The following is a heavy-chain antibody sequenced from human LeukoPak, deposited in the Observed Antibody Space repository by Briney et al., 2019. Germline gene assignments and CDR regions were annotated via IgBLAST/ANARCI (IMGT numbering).Heavy chain of an antibody. CDR3: ARICSSTSCYTSTTDY. V-gene: IGHV4-38-2*01. CDR2: IYHSGST. CDR1: GYSISSGYY. D-gene: IGHD2-2*02. J-gene: IGHJ4*02. Sequence: SETLSLTCAVSGYSISSGYYWGWIRQPPGKGLEWIGSIYHSGSTYYNPSLKSRVTISVDTSKNQFSLKLSSVTAADTAVYYCARICSSTSCYTSTTDYWGQGTLATVSS.